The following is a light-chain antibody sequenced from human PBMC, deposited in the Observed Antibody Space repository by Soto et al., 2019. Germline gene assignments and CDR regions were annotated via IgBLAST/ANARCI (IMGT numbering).Light chain of an antibody. CDR3: SSYAGSRTFV. CDR1: SSDFGVYNY. CDR2: EVS. J-gene: IGLJ2*01. Sequence: QSALTQPPSASGSPGQSVTISCTGTSSDFGVYNYVSWYQQHPGKAPKLMIYEVSKRPSGVSDRFSGSKSGNTASLTVSGLQAEDEADYYCSSYAGSRTFVFGGGTKVTVL. V-gene: IGLV2-8*01.